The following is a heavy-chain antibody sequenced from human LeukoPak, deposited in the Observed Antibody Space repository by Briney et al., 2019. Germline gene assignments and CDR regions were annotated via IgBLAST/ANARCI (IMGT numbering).Heavy chain of an antibody. CDR3: ARDPLFGALDI. V-gene: IGHV3-7*04. D-gene: IGHD3-10*02. J-gene: IGHJ3*02. CDR2: TSPDGSVV. CDR1: GFSFNSYF. Sequence: PGNSLTLSCAASGFSFNSYFIAWVRRAPGNWLQWVADTSPDGSVVSYVDSVKGRFTISRDNARNSLFLHMNSLGVDDAAIYYCARDPLFGALDIWGQGTMVTVSS.